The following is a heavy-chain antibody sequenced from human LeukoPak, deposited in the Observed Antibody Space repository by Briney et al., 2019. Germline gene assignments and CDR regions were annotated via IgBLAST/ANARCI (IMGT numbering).Heavy chain of an antibody. V-gene: IGHV3-48*01. CDR1: GFTFSSYR. Sequence: GGSLRLSCAASGFTFSSYRMNWVRQAPGKGLEWVSYISSSSSTIYYADSVKGRFTISRDSAKNSLYLQMNSLRAEDTAVYYCASGYSYGFDYWGQGTLVTVSS. J-gene: IGHJ4*02. D-gene: IGHD5-18*01. CDR3: ASGYSYGFDY. CDR2: ISSSSSTI.